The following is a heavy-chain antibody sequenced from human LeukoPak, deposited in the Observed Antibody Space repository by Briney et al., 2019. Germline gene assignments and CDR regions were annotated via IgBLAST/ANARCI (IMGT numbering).Heavy chain of an antibody. CDR3: AREPIAAAEPKYY. J-gene: IGHJ4*02. CDR1: GGTFSSYA. CDR2: IIPIFGTA. D-gene: IGHD6-13*01. Sequence: SVKVSCKASGGTFSSYAISWARQAPGQGLEWMGGIIPIFGTANYAQKFQGRVTITADESTSTAYMELSSLRSEDTAVYYCAREPIAAAEPKYYWGQGTLVTVSS. V-gene: IGHV1-69*13.